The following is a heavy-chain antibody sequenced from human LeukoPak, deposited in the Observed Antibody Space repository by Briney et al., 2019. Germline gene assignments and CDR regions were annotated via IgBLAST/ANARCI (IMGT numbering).Heavy chain of an antibody. D-gene: IGHD6-6*01. V-gene: IGHV1-2*02. CDR2: LNPNSGAT. CDR1: GYTFTGYY. CDR3: ARDHGTKQLVGTNY. J-gene: IGHJ4*02. Sequence: GASVKVSCKASGYTFTGYYMHWVRQAPGQGLEWMGWLNPNSGATKYAQKFQGRVTMTRDTSISAGYMELSSLRSDDTAVYYCARDHGTKQLVGTNYWGQGTLVTVSS.